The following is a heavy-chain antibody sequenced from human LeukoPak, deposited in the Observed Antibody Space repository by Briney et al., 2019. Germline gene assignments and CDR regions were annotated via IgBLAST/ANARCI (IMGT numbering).Heavy chain of an antibody. CDR3: ARLTTGYNWFDP. V-gene: IGHV5-51*01. CDR1: GYSFTSYW. Sequence: GASLKISCKGSGYSFTSYWIGWVRQMSGKGLEWMGIIYPGDSDTRYSPSFQGQVTISADKSINTTYLQWSSLKASDTALYYCARLTTGYNWFDPWGQGTLVTVSS. D-gene: IGHD3-22*01. J-gene: IGHJ5*02. CDR2: IYPGDSDT.